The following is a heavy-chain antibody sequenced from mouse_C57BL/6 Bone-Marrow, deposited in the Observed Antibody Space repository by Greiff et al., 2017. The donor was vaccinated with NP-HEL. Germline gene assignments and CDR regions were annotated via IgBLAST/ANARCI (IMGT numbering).Heavy chain of an antibody. CDR2: IDPENGDT. D-gene: IGHD2-13*01. CDR3: TTETTFDY. J-gene: IGHJ2*01. Sequence: VQLQQFGAELVRLGASVKLFCTASGFNIKDDYMHWVKQRPEQGLEWIGWIDPENGDTEYASKFQGKATITADTSSNTAYLQLSSLTSEDTAVYYCTTETTFDYWGQGTTLTVSS. CDR1: GFNIKDDY. V-gene: IGHV14-4*01.